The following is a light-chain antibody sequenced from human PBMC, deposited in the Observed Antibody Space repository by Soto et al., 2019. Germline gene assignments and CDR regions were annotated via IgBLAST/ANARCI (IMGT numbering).Light chain of an antibody. J-gene: IGLJ1*01. CDR1: SSDVGAYNY. CDR2: EVS. CDR3: FSFTTDWPHA. V-gene: IGLV2-14*01. Sequence: ALSQPGSVCGSPGQAIAISCTGTSSDVGAYNYVSWFQQHPGKAPTLIISEVSNRPSGVSNRFSGSKSGNAASLTISGLQAEAEADYFCFSFTTDWPHAFGTGTKVIV.